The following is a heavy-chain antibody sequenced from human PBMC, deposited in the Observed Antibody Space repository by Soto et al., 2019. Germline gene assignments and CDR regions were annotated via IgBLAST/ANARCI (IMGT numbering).Heavy chain of an antibody. D-gene: IGHD3-10*01. CDR3: ARHKTGLLWFGELNWFDP. CDR2: IYHSGST. J-gene: IGHJ5*02. Sequence: SETLSLTCAVSGGSISSSNWWSWVRQPPGKGLEWIGEIYHSGSTNYNPSLKSRVTISVDTSKNQFSLKLSSVTAADTAVYYCARHKTGLLWFGELNWFDPWGQGTLVTVS. V-gene: IGHV4-4*02. CDR1: GGSISSSNW.